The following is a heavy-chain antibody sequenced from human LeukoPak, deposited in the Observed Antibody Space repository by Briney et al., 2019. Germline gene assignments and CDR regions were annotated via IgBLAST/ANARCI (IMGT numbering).Heavy chain of an antibody. Sequence: SETLSLTCTVSGGSISGYYWSWIRQPPGKGLQWIGYIYYSGSTTYNPSLKSRVTISIDTSKNQFSLKLSSVTAADTAVYYCARSPRGRWGQGTLVTVSS. CDR3: ARSPRGR. V-gene: IGHV4-59*01. CDR2: IYYSGST. J-gene: IGHJ4*02. D-gene: IGHD3-10*01. CDR1: GGSISGYY.